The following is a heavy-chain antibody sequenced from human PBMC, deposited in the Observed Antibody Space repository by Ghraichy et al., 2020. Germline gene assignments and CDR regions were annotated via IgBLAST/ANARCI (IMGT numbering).Heavy chain of an antibody. D-gene: IGHD6-13*01. Sequence: SETLSLTCAVYGGSFSGYYWSWIRQPPGKGLEWIGEINHSGSTNYNPSLKSRVTISVDTSKNQFSLKLSSVTAADTAVYYCARRVQQLSTSAFDIWGQGTMVTVSS. J-gene: IGHJ3*02. CDR2: INHSGST. V-gene: IGHV4-34*01. CDR1: GGSFSGYY. CDR3: ARRVQQLSTSAFDI.